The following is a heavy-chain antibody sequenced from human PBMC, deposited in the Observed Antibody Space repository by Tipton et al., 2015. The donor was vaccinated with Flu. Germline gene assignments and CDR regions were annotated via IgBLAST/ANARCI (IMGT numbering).Heavy chain of an antibody. Sequence: TLSLTCTVSGGSISSYYWSWIRQPPGKGLEWIGYIYYSGSTNYNPSLKSRVTISVDTPKNQFSLKLSSVTAADTAVYYCARSYYDFWSGSAPFDYWGQGTLVTVSS. CDR1: GGSISSYY. J-gene: IGHJ4*02. CDR3: ARSYYDFWSGSAPFDY. V-gene: IGHV4-59*01. D-gene: IGHD3-3*01. CDR2: IYYSGST.